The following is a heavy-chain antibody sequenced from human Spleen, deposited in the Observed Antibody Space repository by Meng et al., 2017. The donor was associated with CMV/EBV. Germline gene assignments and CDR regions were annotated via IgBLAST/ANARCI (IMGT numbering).Heavy chain of an antibody. J-gene: IGHJ6*02. Sequence: SETLSLTCTVSAASISSSNYYWAWIRQPPGKGLEWIGNVYYSGRTYYSPSLRSRLTILVDTTKNQFSLRLTSVTAADTAVYYCAKETYSSSFFSGYYYGMDVWGQGTTVTVSS. D-gene: IGHD6-6*01. CDR2: VYYSGRT. V-gene: IGHV4-39*07. CDR1: AASISSSNYY. CDR3: AKETYSSSFFSGYYYGMDV.